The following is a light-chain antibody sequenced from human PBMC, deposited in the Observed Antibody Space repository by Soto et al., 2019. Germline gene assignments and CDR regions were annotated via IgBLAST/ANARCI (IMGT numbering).Light chain of an antibody. CDR3: QSYDSSLSGLV. V-gene: IGLV1-40*01. CDR1: SSNIGAGYD. J-gene: IGLJ2*01. Sequence: QPVLTQPPSVSGAPGQRVTISCTGSSSNIGAGYDVHWYQQLPGTAPKLLIYGNSNRPSRVPDRFSGSKSGTSASLAITGLQAEDEADYYCQSYDSSLSGLVFGGGTKLTVL. CDR2: GNS.